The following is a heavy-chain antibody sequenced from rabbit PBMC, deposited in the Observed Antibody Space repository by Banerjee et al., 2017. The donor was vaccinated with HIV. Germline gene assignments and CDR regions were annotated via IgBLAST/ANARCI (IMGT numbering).Heavy chain of an antibody. Sequence: QSLEESGGDLVKPGASLTLTCTASGFSFSSSYVMCWVRQAPGKGLEWIGCIYTGSGEPTYYASWAKGRFTISKTSSTTVTLQMTSLTAADTATYFCARDGRDAGLYWDLWGQGTLVTVS. CDR3: ARDGRDAGLYWDL. V-gene: IGHV1S40*01. CDR1: GFSFSSSYV. CDR2: IYTGSGEPT. J-gene: IGHJ3*01. D-gene: IGHD4-2*01.